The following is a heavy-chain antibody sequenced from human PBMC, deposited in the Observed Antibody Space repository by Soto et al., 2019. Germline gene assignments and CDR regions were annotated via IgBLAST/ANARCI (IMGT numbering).Heavy chain of an antibody. V-gene: IGHV1-46*01. Sequence: GASVKVSCKASGYSFTDYHIHWVRQAPGQGLQWMGIINPGGGRTAYAQKFQGRVTLTRDMSTSTVYMELTSLTYDDTAVYYCARDVSGPGATYVMDVWGQGTTVTVSS. J-gene: IGHJ6*02. CDR3: ARDVSGPGATYVMDV. CDR1: GYSFTDYH. D-gene: IGHD2-2*01. CDR2: INPGGGRT.